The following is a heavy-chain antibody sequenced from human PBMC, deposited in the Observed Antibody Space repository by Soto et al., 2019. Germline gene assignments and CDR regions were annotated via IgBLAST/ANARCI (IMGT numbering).Heavy chain of an antibody. Sequence: PSETLSLTCTVSGGSISSGGYYWSWIRQHPGKGLEWIGYIYYSGSTYYNPSLKSRVTISVDTSKNQFSLKLSSVTAADTAVYYCASSGYLIAVPAHPSGLGYWGQGTLVTVSS. D-gene: IGHD3-22*01. CDR2: IYYSGST. V-gene: IGHV4-31*03. J-gene: IGHJ4*02. CDR1: GGSISSGGYY. CDR3: ASSGYLIAVPAHPSGLGY.